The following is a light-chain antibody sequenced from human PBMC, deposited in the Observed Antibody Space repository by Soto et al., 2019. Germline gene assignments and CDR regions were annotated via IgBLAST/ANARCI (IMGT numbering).Light chain of an antibody. CDR1: QSVSGW. CDR3: QQYNSYSVT. CDR2: DAS. Sequence: DIQMTQSPSTLSASVGDTVTVTCRASQSVSGWLAWYQQKPGKAPKLLIYDASSLESGVPSRFSGSGSGTGFTLTISSLQPDDFATYYCQQYNSYSVTFGQGTRLEIK. J-gene: IGKJ5*01. V-gene: IGKV1-5*01.